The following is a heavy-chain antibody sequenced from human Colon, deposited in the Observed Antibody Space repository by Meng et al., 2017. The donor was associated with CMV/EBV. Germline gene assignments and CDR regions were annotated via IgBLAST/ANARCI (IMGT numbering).Heavy chain of an antibody. D-gene: IGHD5-24*01. CDR2: INAANGNT. V-gene: IGHV1-3*01. Sequence: SCKPSGFIFTTYNVHWVRQAPGQRLEWMGYINAANGNTKYSQKFQGRVTITRDTSATTVYMELSSLRFEDPAVYYCARSRGDGYNLDSWGQGTLVTVSS. CDR1: GFIFTTYN. CDR3: ARSRGDGYNLDS. J-gene: IGHJ4*02.